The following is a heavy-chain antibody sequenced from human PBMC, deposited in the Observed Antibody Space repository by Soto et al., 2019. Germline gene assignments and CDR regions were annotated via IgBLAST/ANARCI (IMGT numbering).Heavy chain of an antibody. J-gene: IGHJ6*02. Sequence: QVQLVESGGGVVQPGTSLRLSCVASGFTFSSYGMNWVRQAPGKGPEWVAVIWFDGSNEYYGDSLKGRFTISRDNSKNTLYLQMNSLRAEDTAVYYCARSGDYDYYYAMEVWGQGTTVTVSS. D-gene: IGHD4-17*01. CDR3: ARSGDYDYYYAMEV. CDR2: IWFDGSNE. CDR1: GFTFSSYG. V-gene: IGHV3-33*01.